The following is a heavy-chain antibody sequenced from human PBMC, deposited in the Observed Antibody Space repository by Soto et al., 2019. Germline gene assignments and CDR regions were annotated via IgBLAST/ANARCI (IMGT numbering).Heavy chain of an antibody. J-gene: IGHJ6*02. CDR2: IVVGSGNT. CDR3: AADPYYDFWSGTPYGMDG. D-gene: IGHD3-3*01. CDR1: GFTFTSSA. V-gene: IGHV1-58*01. Sequence: SVKVSCKASGFTFTSSAVQWVRQARGQRLEWIGWIVVGSGNTNYAQKFQERVTITRDMSTSTAYMELSSLRSEDTAVYYCAADPYYDFWSGTPYGMDGWCQGTTVTVSS.